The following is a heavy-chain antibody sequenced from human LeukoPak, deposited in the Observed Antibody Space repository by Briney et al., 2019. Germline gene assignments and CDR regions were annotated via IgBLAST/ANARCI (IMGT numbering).Heavy chain of an antibody. V-gene: IGHV4-31*03. J-gene: IGHJ3*02. CDR1: GDSVSSGGYY. D-gene: IGHD3-22*01. CDR3: AREVTMTVVVTNGGTFDI. CDR2: IHYSGSS. Sequence: SETLSLTCTVSGDSVSSGGYYWSWIRQHPGKGLEWIGYIHYSGSSYYNPSLKSRVTISVDTSKNQFSLKLSSVTAADTAVYYCAREVTMTVVVTNGGTFDIWGQGTLVTVSS.